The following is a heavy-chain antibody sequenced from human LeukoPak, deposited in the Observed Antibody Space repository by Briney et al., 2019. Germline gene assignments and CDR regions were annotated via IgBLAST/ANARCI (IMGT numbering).Heavy chain of an antibody. CDR1: GFTFSSYA. Sequence: GGSLRLSCAASGFTFSSYAMSWVRQAPGKGLEWVSAISGSGGSTYYADSVKGRFTISRDNSKNTLYLQMNSLRAEDTAVYYCAKDGLTSSSSYFAYYYYYMDVWGKGTTVTVSS. D-gene: IGHD6-6*01. V-gene: IGHV3-23*01. J-gene: IGHJ6*03. CDR3: AKDGLTSSSSYFAYYYYYMDV. CDR2: ISGSGGST.